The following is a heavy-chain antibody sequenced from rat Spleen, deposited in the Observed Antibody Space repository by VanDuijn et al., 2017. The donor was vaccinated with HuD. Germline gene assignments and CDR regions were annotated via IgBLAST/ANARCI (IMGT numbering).Heavy chain of an antibody. CDR2: ISYDGSST. CDR1: GFTFSDYY. Sequence: EVQLVESDGGLVQPGRSLKLSCAASGFTFSDYYMAWVRQAPTKGLEWVATISYDGSSTDYRGSVKGRFTISRDNAKSTLYLQMDSLRSEDTATYYCARGLGFYYYDGSYVMDAWGQGASVTVSS. CDR3: ARGLGFYYYDGSYVMDA. V-gene: IGHV5-29*01. J-gene: IGHJ4*01. D-gene: IGHD1-12*02.